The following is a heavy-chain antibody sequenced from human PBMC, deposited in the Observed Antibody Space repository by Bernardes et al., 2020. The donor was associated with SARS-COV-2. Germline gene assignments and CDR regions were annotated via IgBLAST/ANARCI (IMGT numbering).Heavy chain of an antibody. CDR3: ARVGRRSFYYYYGMDV. CDR2: IKQDGSEK. Sequence: GGSLRLSCAASGFTFSSYWMSWVRQAPGKGLEWVANIKQDGSEKYYVDSVKGRFTISRDNAKNSLYLQMNSLRAEDTAVYYCARVGRRSFYYYYGMDVWGQGTTVTVSS. D-gene: IGHD1-26*01. CDR1: GFTFSSYW. J-gene: IGHJ6*02. V-gene: IGHV3-7*01.